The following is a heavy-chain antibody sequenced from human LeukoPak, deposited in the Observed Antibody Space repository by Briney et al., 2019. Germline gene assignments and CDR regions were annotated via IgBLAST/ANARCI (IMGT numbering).Heavy chain of an antibody. CDR3: ARRRYNWNAIDY. CDR1: GFTFSDYY. Sequence: PGGSLRLSCAASGFTFSDYYTSWIRQAPGKGLEWVSYISGSGSTIYYADSVKGRFTLSRDNAKNSLYLQMNSLRAEDTAVYYCARRRYNWNAIDYWGQGTLVTVSS. V-gene: IGHV3-11*01. CDR2: ISGSGSTI. J-gene: IGHJ4*02. D-gene: IGHD1-20*01.